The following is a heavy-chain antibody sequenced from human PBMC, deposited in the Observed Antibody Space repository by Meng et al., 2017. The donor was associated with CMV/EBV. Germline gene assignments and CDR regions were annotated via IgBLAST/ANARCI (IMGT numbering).Heavy chain of an antibody. CDR1: GFIFNNYV. CDR2: IRNDGSNK. D-gene: IGHD1-7*01. Sequence: GESLKISCAASGFIFNNYVMHWVRQAPGKGLGWVAFIRNDGSNKYYAESVKGRFTISRDNSRNTLYLQMNSLRGEDTAVYYCAREADCTRTTCPPGSWGQGTLVTVSS. J-gene: IGHJ5*02. CDR3: AREADCTRTTCPPGS. V-gene: IGHV3-30*02.